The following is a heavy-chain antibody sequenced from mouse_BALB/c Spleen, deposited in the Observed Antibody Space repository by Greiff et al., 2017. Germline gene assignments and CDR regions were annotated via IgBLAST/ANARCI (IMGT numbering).Heavy chain of an antibody. D-gene: IGHD1-1*01. V-gene: IGHV3-2*02. CDR1: GYSITSDYA. CDR3: ARNYGRGGFAY. J-gene: IGHJ3*01. CDR2: LSYSGST. Sequence: VQLKQSGPGLVKPSQSLSLTCTVTGYSITSDYAWNWIRQFPGNKLEWMGYLSYSGSTSYNPSLKSRISITRDTSKNQFFLQLNYVTTEDTATYYCARNYGRGGFAYWGQGTLVTVSA.